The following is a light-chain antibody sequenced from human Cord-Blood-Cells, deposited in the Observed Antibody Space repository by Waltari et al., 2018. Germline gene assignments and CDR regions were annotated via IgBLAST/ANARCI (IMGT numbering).Light chain of an antibody. CDR2: DVS. V-gene: IGLV2-14*01. CDR1: SSDVGGYNY. CDR3: SSYTSSSTFVV. J-gene: IGLJ2*01. Sequence: QSALTQPASVSGSPGQSITISCTGTSSDVGGYNYVSWYQQHPGKAPKLMIYDVSNRPYGGSNRFSCSQSGNTASLTISGLQAEDEADYYCSSYTSSSTFVVFGGGTKLTVL.